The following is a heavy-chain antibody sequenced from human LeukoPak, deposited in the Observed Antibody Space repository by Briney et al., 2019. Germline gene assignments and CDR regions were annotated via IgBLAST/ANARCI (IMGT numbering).Heavy chain of an antibody. Sequence: SETLSLTCAVYGGSFSGYYWSWIRQPPGKGLEWIGEINHSGSTNYNPSLKSRVTISVDTSKNQFSLKLSSVTAADTAVYYCARGNGSSSYYLDYWGQGTLVTVSS. CDR1: GGSFSGYY. CDR3: ARGNGSSSYYLDY. D-gene: IGHD6-6*01. J-gene: IGHJ4*02. CDR2: INHSGST. V-gene: IGHV4-34*01.